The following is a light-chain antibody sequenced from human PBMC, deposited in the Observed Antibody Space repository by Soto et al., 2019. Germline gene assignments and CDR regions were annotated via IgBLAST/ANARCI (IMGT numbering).Light chain of an antibody. CDR2: KAT. Sequence: DIQMTQSASTLSASVGDGVTITCRASQSIGSWLAWYQQKPGKAPKLLIYKATNLQSGVPSRFSGSGSGTDFSLTISSLQPVDSATYFCQHYHDFQYTFGPGTKLEI. CDR3: QHYHDFQYT. CDR1: QSIGSW. J-gene: IGKJ2*01. V-gene: IGKV1-5*03.